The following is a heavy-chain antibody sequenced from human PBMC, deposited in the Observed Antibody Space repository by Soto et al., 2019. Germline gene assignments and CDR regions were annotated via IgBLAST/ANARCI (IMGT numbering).Heavy chain of an antibody. CDR2: IYHSGST. CDR3: ARRSITGTTYDY. Sequence: QVQLQESGPGLVKPSGTLSLTCAVSSGSISSSNWWSWVRQPPGKGLEWIGEIYHSGSTNYNPSLKCRVTISVGKSRNQFSLKLSSVTAADTAVYYCARRSITGTTYDYWGQGTLDTVSS. CDR1: SGSISSSNW. D-gene: IGHD1-7*01. J-gene: IGHJ4*02. V-gene: IGHV4-4*02.